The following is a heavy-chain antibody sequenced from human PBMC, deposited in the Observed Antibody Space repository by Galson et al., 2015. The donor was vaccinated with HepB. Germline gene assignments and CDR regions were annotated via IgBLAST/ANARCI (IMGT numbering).Heavy chain of an antibody. J-gene: IGHJ5*02. CDR1: GFTSNNFW. CDR2: IRRKNDRGTS. D-gene: IGHD2-8*01. V-gene: IGHV3-15*01. Sequence: SLRLSCAASGFTSNNFWVHWVRQAPGKGPEWVGRIRRKNDRGTSAYAAPLQGRFIMSRDESQNMFYLQMNSLRTDDSAVYYCTTLYRLDPWGQGTLVAVSS. CDR3: TTLYRLDP.